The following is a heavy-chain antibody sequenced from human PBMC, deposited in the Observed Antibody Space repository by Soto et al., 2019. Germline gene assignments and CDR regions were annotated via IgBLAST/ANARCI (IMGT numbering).Heavy chain of an antibody. D-gene: IGHD7-27*01. Sequence: ASVKVSCKASGYSFTSYGISWVRQAPGQGLEWMGWISAYNGNTNYAQKLQGRVTMTTDTSTSTAYMELRSLRSDDTAVYYCARGSRGGGTGDDAFDIWGQGTMVTVSS. CDR2: ISAYNGNT. V-gene: IGHV1-18*04. CDR3: ARGSRGGGTGDDAFDI. J-gene: IGHJ3*02. CDR1: GYSFTSYG.